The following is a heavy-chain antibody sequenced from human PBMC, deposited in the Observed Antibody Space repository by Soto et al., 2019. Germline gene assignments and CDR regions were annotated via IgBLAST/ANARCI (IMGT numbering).Heavy chain of an antibody. CDR2: IYPGDSDT. J-gene: IGHJ6*03. CDR3: ARRGAGLVTGYYPEYYYYMDV. V-gene: IGHV5-51*01. D-gene: IGHD3-9*01. CDR1: GYSFTSYW. Sequence: GESLKISCKGSGYSFTSYWIGWVRQMPGKGLEWMGIIYPGDSDTRYSPSFQGQVTISADKSISTAYLQWSSLKASDTAMYYCARRGAGLVTGYYPEYYYYMDVWGKGTTVTVSS.